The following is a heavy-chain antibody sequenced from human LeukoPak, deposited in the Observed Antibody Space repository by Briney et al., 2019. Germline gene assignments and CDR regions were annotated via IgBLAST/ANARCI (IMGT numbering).Heavy chain of an antibody. CDR3: ARVSTVAATFDY. D-gene: IGHD2-15*01. CDR2: INPNSGDT. CDR1: GYTFTGYY. J-gene: IGHJ4*02. V-gene: IGHV1-2*02. Sequence: GASVKVSCKASGYTFTGYYMHWVRQAPGQGPEWMGWINPNSGDTKYAQKFQGRVTMTRDTSISTTYMELSSLGSDDTAVYYCARVSTVAATFDYWGQGTLVTVSS.